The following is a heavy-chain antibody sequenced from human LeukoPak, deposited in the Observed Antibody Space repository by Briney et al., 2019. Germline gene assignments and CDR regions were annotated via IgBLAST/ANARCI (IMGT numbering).Heavy chain of an antibody. V-gene: IGHV1-18*01. CDR2: ISAYNGNT. D-gene: IGHD3-10*01. Sequence: ASVKVSCKASGYTFTSYDINWVRQATGQGLEWMGWISAYNGNTNYAQKLQGRVTMTTDTSTSTAYMELRSLRSDDTAVYYCARYHTGLFDYWGQGTLVTVSS. J-gene: IGHJ4*02. CDR3: ARYHTGLFDY. CDR1: GYTFTSYD.